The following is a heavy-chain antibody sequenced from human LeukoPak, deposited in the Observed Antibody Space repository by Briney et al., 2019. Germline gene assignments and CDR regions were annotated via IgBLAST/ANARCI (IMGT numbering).Heavy chain of an antibody. CDR2: INPNSGGT. CDR3: ARPMRQQWLASSFDY. V-gene: IGHV1-2*02. J-gene: IGHJ4*02. CDR1: EYTFTGYY. Sequence: GASGKVSCKASEYTFTGYYMHWVRQAPGQGLEWMGWINPNSGGTNYAQKFQGRVTMTRDTSISTVYMELSRLRSDDTAVYYCARPMRQQWLASSFDYWGQGTLVTVFS. D-gene: IGHD6-19*01.